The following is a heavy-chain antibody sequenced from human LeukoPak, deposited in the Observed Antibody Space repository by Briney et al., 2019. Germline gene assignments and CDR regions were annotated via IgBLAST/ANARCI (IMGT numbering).Heavy chain of an antibody. V-gene: IGHV3-74*01. J-gene: IGHJ4*02. CDR3: ARVGLDRGVTLDY. CDR2: ISSDGSST. Sequence: PGGSLRLSCAASGFTFSSYWMHWVRHAPGKGLVWVSHISSDGSSTNYAESVKGRFTISRDNAKNTLYPQMNSLRAEDTAVYYCARVGLDRGVTLDYWGQGTPVTVSS. D-gene: IGHD3-10*01. CDR1: GFTFSSYW.